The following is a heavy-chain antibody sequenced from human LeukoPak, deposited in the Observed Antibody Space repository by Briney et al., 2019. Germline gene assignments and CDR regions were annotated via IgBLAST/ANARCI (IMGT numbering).Heavy chain of an antibody. CDR1: GYTFTSYG. CDR2: ISAYNGNT. CDR3: ARRAAAVGGWDADY. Sequence: GASVKVSCKASGYTFTSYGISWVRRAPGQGLEWMGWISAYNGNTNHAQKLQGRVTMTTDTSTSTAYMELRSLRSDDTAVYYCARRAAAVGGWDADYWGQGTLVTVSS. V-gene: IGHV1-18*01. J-gene: IGHJ4*02. D-gene: IGHD6-13*01.